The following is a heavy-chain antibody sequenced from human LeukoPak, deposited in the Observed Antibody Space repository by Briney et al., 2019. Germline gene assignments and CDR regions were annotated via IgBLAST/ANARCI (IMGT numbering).Heavy chain of an antibody. J-gene: IGHJ4*02. CDR2: ISYDGSNK. D-gene: IGHD3-3*01. Sequence: RGSLRLSCAASGFTFSSYAMHWVRQAPGKGLEWVAVISYDGSNKYYADSVKGRFTISRDNSKNTLYLQMNSLRAEDTAVYYCARDPGFLEWLFDYWGQGTLVTVSS. V-gene: IGHV3-30-3*01. CDR1: GFTFSSYA. CDR3: ARDPGFLEWLFDY.